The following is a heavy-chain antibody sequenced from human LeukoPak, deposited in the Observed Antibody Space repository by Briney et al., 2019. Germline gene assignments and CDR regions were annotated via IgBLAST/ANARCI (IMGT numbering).Heavy chain of an antibody. D-gene: IGHD6-13*01. CDR2: IIPILGIA. V-gene: IGHV1-69*04. CDR3: AGPQAAAVPVSYYYYGMDV. J-gene: IGHJ6*02. Sequence: SVKVSCKASGGTFSSYAISWVRQAPGQGLEWMGRIIPILGIANYAQKLQGRVTITADKSTSTAYMELSSLRSEDTAVYYCAGPQAAAVPVSYYYYGMDVWGQGTTVTVSS. CDR1: GGTFSSYA.